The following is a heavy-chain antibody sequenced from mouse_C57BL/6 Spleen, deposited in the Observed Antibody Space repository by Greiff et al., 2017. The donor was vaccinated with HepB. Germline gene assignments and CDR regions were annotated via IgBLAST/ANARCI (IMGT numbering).Heavy chain of an antibody. CDR2: ISYDGSN. D-gene: IGHD1-1*01. J-gene: IGHJ2*01. Sequence: EVKLVESGPGLVKPSQSLSLTCSVTGYSITSGYYWNWIRQFPGNKLEWMGYISYDGSNNYNPSLKNRISITRDTSKNQFFLKLNSVTTEDTATYYCARYGSSIYFDYWGQGTTLTVSS. CDR1: GYSITSGYY. CDR3: ARYGSSIYFDY. V-gene: IGHV3-6*01.